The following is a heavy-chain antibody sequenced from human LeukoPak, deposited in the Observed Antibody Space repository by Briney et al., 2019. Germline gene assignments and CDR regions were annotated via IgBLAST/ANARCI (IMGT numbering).Heavy chain of an antibody. J-gene: IGHJ4*02. D-gene: IGHD5-24*01. Sequence: SQTLSLTCTVSGGSISSGGYYWSWIRQPPGKGLEWIGYIYYSGSTYYNPSLKSRVTISVDTSKNQFSLKLSSVTAADTAVYYCVEAPNPYYFDDWGQGTLVTVSS. CDR3: VEAPNPYYFDD. CDR2: IYYSGST. V-gene: IGHV4-31*03. CDR1: GGSISSGGYY.